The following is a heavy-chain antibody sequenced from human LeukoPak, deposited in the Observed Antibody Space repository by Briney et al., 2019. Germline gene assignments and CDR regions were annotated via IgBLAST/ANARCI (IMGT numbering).Heavy chain of an antibody. J-gene: IGHJ4*02. D-gene: IGHD2-15*01. CDR3: AREEGYCSGGSCYRLYYFDY. Sequence: ASVTVSFKASGYTFTGYYMHWVRQAPGQGLEWMGWINPNSGGTNYAQKFQGRVTMTRDTSISTAYMELSRLRSDDTAVYYCAREEGYCSGGSCYRLYYFDYWGQGTLVTVSS. V-gene: IGHV1-2*02. CDR2: INPNSGGT. CDR1: GYTFTGYY.